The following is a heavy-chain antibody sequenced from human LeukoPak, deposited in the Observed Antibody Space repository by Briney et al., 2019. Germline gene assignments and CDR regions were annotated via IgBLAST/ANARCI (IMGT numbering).Heavy chain of an antibody. CDR1: GFSFSKHA. CDR3: AKDIYTSGNYYRADY. Sequence: GGSLRLSREASGFSFSKHAMTWVRQAPGKGLEWVSAISGSGSNTLYADSVEGRFTISRDNSKNTLYLQMNSLRAEDTAVYYCAKDIYTSGNYYRADYWGQGTLVTVST. CDR2: ISGSGSNT. V-gene: IGHV3-23*01. D-gene: IGHD3-10*01. J-gene: IGHJ4*02.